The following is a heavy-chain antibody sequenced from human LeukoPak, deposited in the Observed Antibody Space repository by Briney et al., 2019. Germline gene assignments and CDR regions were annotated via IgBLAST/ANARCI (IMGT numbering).Heavy chain of an antibody. CDR2: INPNEGYT. V-gene: IGHV1-2*06. Sequence: ASVRVSCKASGYTFTPHYIHWVRQTPGQGLELMGLINPNEGYTNYAQKFQGRVTMTRDTSISTAYMELNSLTSDDTALYYCARGTMLAFDYWGQGTLVTVPS. CDR3: ARGTMLAFDY. D-gene: IGHD1-14*01. J-gene: IGHJ4*02. CDR1: GYTFTPHY.